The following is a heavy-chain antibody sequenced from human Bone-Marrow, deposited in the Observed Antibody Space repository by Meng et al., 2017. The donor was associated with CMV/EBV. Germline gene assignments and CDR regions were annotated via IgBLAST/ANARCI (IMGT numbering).Heavy chain of an antibody. V-gene: IGHV4-30-4*08. J-gene: IGHJ5*02. Sequence: QVQCHESGPGLVKPTQTLSLTCTVSGGSISSGDFYWSWIRQPPGKGLEWIGYIYYSGSTYSNPSLKSRVTISVDTSKNQFSLKLSSVTAADTAVYYCAREIGPLLKRFDPWGQGTLVTVSS. CDR1: GGSISSGDFY. CDR2: IYYSGST. CDR3: AREIGPLLKRFDP. D-gene: IGHD1-26*01.